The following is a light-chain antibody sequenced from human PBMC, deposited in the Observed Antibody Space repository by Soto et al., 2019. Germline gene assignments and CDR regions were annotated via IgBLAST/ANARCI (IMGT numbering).Light chain of an antibody. J-gene: IGLJ3*02. Sequence: QSALTQPASVSGSPGQSITISCTGTTSDVGSHNFVSWYQQPPGKAPKLLIYEVTNRPSGTSNRFSGSKSGNTASLTISGLQAEDEADYYCSSFTNSILVFGGGTKLTVL. CDR3: SSFTNSILV. CDR1: TSDVGSHNF. CDR2: EVT. V-gene: IGLV2-14*01.